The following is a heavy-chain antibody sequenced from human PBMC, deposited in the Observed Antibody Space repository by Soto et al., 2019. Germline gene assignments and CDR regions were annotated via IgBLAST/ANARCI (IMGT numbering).Heavy chain of an antibody. CDR2: INTNTGNP. V-gene: IGHV7-4-1*01. Sequence: EASVKVSCKASGGTFSSYTISWVRQAPGQGLEWMGWINTNTGNPTYAQGFTGRFVFSLDTSVSTAYLQICSLKAEDTAVYYCARDSYNWNATGENWFDPWGQGTLVTVSS. CDR3: ARDSYNWNATGENWFDP. D-gene: IGHD1-1*01. J-gene: IGHJ5*02. CDR1: GGTFSSYT.